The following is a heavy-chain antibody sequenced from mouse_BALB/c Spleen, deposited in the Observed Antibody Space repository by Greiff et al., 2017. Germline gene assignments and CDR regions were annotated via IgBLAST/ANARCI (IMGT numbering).Heavy chain of an antibody. CDR3: TVVSYYAMDY. J-gene: IGHJ4*01. CDR1: GFTFSSFG. V-gene: IGHV5-17*02. D-gene: IGHD1-1*01. CDR2: ISSGSSTI. Sequence: EVQLVESGGGLVQPGGSRKLSCAASGFTFSSFGMHWVRQAPEKGLEWVAYISSGSSTIYYADTVKGRFTISRDNPKNTLFLQMTSLRSEDTAMYYCTVVSYYAMDYWGQGTSVTVSS.